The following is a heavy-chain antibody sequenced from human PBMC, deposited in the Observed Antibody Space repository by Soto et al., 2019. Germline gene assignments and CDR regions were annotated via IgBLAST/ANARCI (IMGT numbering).Heavy chain of an antibody. J-gene: IGHJ4*02. D-gene: IGHD3-10*01. Sequence: QVQLQESGPGLVKPSETLSLTCVVSGGSLSSYYWSWIRQPPGKGLEWIGYLYYSGSTNYNPSLKSRVTISVDTSKNQFSLQLSSVTAADTAVYSCARTSGSTNDYWGRGTLVTVSS. V-gene: IGHV4-59*01. CDR2: LYYSGST. CDR1: GGSLSSYY. CDR3: ARTSGSTNDY.